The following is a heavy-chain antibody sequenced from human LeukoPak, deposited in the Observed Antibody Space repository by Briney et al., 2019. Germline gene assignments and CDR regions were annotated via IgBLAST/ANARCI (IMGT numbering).Heavy chain of an antibody. D-gene: IGHD3-3*01. CDR1: GGSISSYY. J-gene: IGHJ4*02. Sequence: SETLSLTCTVSGGSISSYYWSWIRQPPGKGLEWIGYIYYSGSTNYNPSLKSRVTISVDTSKNQFSLKLSSVTAADTAVYYHARAPYEAFDYWGQGTLVIVSS. CDR2: IYYSGST. CDR3: ARAPYEAFDY. V-gene: IGHV4-59*01.